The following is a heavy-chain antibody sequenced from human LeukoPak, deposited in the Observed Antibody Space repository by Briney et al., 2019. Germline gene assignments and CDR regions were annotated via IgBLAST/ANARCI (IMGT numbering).Heavy chain of an antibody. CDR1: GFTFSSYG. CDR3: AKEGVIIGLCVIWGFFDY. J-gene: IGHJ4*03. D-gene: IGHD3-16*01. CDR2: IGGSGGST. V-gene: IGHV3-23*01. Sequence: GGSLRLSCAASGFTFSSYGMHWVRQAPGRGLEWVLSIGGSGGSTYYAESVRGRFTMSRDTSKNTLHLQMNRLRAEYTAVYFCAKEGVIIGLCVIWGFFDYWGQGTLVTVSS.